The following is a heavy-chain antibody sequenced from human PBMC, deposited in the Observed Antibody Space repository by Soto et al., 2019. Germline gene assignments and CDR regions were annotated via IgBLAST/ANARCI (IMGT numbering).Heavy chain of an antibody. CDR2: IYWDDDK. CDR1: GFSLSTTGVG. D-gene: IGHD2-21*02. Sequence: QITLKESGPTLVKPTQTLTLTCSFSGFSLSTTGVGVGWIRQPPGKALEWLALIYWDDDKRYNPSLNSRLTITKDTSKNQXDLXMXTMDPVDTATYYCVQSRCGGDCLQSYSSHSYYGLDVWGQGTTVTVSS. J-gene: IGHJ6*02. CDR3: VQSRCGGDCLQSYSSHSYYGLDV. V-gene: IGHV2-5*02.